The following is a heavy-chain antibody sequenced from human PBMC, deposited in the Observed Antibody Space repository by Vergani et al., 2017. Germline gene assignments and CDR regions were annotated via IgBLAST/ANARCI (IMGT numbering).Heavy chain of an antibody. CDR1: GFTFKNNT. CDR2: ISSSSAYL. V-gene: IGHV3-21*01. D-gene: IGHD2-15*01. J-gene: IGHJ5*02. Sequence: VQLVESGGGVVQPGRSLRLSCEGSGFTFKNNTMTWVRQAPGKGLEWVSSISSSSAYLHYADSVKGRFTISRDNAKKSLFLQMNNLRADDTAVYYCASRVSANGGLDTWGQGTLVTVSS. CDR3: ASRVSANGGLDT.